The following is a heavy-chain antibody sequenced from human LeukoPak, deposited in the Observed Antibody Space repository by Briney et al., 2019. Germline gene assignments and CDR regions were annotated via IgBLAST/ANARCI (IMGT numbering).Heavy chain of an antibody. J-gene: IGHJ4*02. Sequence: GGSLRLSCAASGFTFSRHSMNWVRQAPGKGLEWVSYISSSSSVIYYADSVKGRFTISRDNAKNSLYLQMNSLRDEDTAVYYCARDMSLLWFGNPFDYWGQGTLVTVSS. CDR1: GFTFSRHS. CDR2: ISSSSSVI. D-gene: IGHD3-10*01. CDR3: ARDMSLLWFGNPFDY. V-gene: IGHV3-48*02.